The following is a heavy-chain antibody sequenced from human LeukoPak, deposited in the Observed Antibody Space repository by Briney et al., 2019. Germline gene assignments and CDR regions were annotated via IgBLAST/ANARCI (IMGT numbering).Heavy chain of an antibody. V-gene: IGHV3-23*01. CDR2: ISGGGGST. CDR1: GFTFSSYA. CDR3: AKKGLRFLEWLDSDAFDI. Sequence: PGGSLRLSCAASGFTFSSYAMSWVRQTPGKGLEWVSAISGGGGSTYYADSVKGRFTISRDNSKNTLYLQMNSLRAEDTAVYYCAKKGLRFLEWLDSDAFDIWGQGTMVTVSS. D-gene: IGHD3-3*01. J-gene: IGHJ3*02.